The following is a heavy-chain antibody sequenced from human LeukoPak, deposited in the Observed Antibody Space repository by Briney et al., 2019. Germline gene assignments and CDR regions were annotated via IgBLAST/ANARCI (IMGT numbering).Heavy chain of an antibody. CDR3: AKWYSSGWYEGYFDY. CDR1: GFTFSSYG. J-gene: IGHJ4*02. D-gene: IGHD6-19*01. V-gene: IGHV3-30*02. CDR2: IRYDGSNK. Sequence: GGSLRLSCAASGFTFSSYGMHWVRQAPGKGLEWVAFIRYDGSNKYYADSVKGRFTISRDNSKNTLYLQMNSLRAEDTAVYYCAKWYSSGWYEGYFDYWGQGTLVTVSS.